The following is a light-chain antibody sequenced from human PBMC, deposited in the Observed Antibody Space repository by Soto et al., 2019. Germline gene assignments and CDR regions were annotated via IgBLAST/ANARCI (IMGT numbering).Light chain of an antibody. CDR3: QQCGYWRT. Sequence: EIVVTQSPATLSVSPGERATLSCRASQSVCTNLDWYQKKPGQAPRLLIYAASIRATGVPAMFTGSGSGTEFPNTIDGLQSEDFAVYYSQQCGYWRTFGQGTKVEIK. CDR1: QSVCTN. V-gene: IGKV3-15*01. CDR2: AAS. J-gene: IGKJ1*01.